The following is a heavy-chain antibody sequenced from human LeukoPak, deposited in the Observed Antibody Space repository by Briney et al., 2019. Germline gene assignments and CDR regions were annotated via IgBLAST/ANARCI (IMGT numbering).Heavy chain of an antibody. CDR3: AREDSSGCYDY. CDR1: GTSISYYF. J-gene: IGHJ4*02. D-gene: IGHD6-19*01. Sequence: TPSDPLPLSCTAAGTSISYYFCCWLRPPPRGGEEWIGIIYYSGSTNYNPSLKSRVTISVDTSKNQFSLKLSPVTAADTAVYYCAREDSSGCYDYWGQGTLVTVSS. CDR2: IYYSGST. V-gene: IGHV4-59*01.